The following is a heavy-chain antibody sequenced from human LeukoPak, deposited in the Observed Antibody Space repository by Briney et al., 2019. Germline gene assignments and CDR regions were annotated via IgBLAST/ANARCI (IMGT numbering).Heavy chain of an antibody. D-gene: IGHD6-19*01. Sequence: GGSLRLSCAGSGFIFSSYSMNWVRQAPGKGLEWVSYFSSSSNTIYYTDSVKGRFTISRDNAKNSLYLQMNSLRDVDTAVYYCARDAGYSSAWSHWYFDLWGRGTLVTVSS. CDR3: ARDAGYSSAWSHWYFDL. V-gene: IGHV3-48*02. CDR2: FSSSSNTI. CDR1: GFIFSSYS. J-gene: IGHJ2*01.